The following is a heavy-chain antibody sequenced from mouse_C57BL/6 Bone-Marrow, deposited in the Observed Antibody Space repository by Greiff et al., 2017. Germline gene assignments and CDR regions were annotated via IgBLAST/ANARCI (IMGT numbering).Heavy chain of an antibody. Sequence: QVKLQQSGAELARPGASVKLSCPASGYTFTSYGISWVNQRTGQGLEWFGEIYTSSGNNYYNEKLTGKATLTADKSSSTAYMEFRSLTSEDSELYICAREGLRPPVDYWGQGTTLTVSS. V-gene: IGHV1-81*01. CDR3: AREGLRPPVDY. CDR2: IYTSSGNN. D-gene: IGHD2-4*01. J-gene: IGHJ2*01. CDR1: GYTFTSYG.